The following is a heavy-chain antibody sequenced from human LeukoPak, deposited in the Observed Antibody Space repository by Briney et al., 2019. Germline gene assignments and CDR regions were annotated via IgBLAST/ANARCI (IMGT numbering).Heavy chain of an antibody. CDR3: ARGYSYGYPLDY. V-gene: IGHV4-4*02. CDR1: GGSISSNNW. Sequence: SETLSLTCAASGGSISSNNWWSCVRQPPGKGLEWIGEIYHSGSTNYNPSLKSRVTISVDKSKNQFSLKLSSVTAADTAVYYCARGYSYGYPLDYWGQGTLVTVSS. D-gene: IGHD5-18*01. CDR2: IYHSGST. J-gene: IGHJ4*02.